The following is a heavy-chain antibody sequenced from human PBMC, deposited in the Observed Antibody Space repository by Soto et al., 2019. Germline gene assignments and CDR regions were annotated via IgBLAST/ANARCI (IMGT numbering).Heavy chain of an antibody. CDR1: GFTCSSYW. Sequence: GGSLRLSCAASGFTCSSYWMHWVRQAPGKGLVWVSRINSDGSSTSYADSVKGRFTISRDNAKNTLYLQMNSLRAEDTAVYYCAREDTSGGSFYYYYYGMDVWGQGTTVTVSS. CDR2: INSDGSST. D-gene: IGHD2-15*01. CDR3: AREDTSGGSFYYYYYGMDV. J-gene: IGHJ6*02. V-gene: IGHV3-74*01.